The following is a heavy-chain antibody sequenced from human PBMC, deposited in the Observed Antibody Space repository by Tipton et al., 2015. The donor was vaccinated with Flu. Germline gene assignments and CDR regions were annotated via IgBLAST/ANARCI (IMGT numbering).Heavy chain of an antibody. CDR2: VYNSGST. CDR3: ARLAFSGPATGAFDI. V-gene: IGHV4-59*08. D-gene: IGHD1-26*01. J-gene: IGHJ3*02. Sequence: TLSLTCTVSGGSISSWYWSWIRQPPGKGLEWVGYVYNSGSTTYNPSLKSRVTISADTSKNQFSLRLSSVTAADAAVYYCARLAFSGPATGAFDIWGQGTMVTVSS. CDR1: GGSISSWY.